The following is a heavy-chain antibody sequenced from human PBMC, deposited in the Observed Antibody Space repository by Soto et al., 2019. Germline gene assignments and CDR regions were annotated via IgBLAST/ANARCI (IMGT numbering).Heavy chain of an antibody. Sequence: QVQLVQSGAEVKKPGSSVKVSCKASGGTFSSYTISWVRQAPGQGLEWMGRIIPILGIANYAQKFQGRVTITADKSTSTAYMELSSLRSEDTAVYYCARDIAAAGTQWYFDLWGRGTLVTVSS. CDR2: IIPILGIA. D-gene: IGHD6-13*01. J-gene: IGHJ2*01. V-gene: IGHV1-69*08. CDR3: ARDIAAAGTQWYFDL. CDR1: GGTFSSYT.